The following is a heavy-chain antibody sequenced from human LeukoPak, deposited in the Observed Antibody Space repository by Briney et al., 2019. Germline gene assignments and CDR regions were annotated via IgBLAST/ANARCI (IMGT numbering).Heavy chain of an antibody. CDR1: GGTFSSYT. D-gene: IGHD4-11*01. CDR2: IIPILGIA. J-gene: IGHJ3*02. Sequence: SVKVSCKASGGTFSSYTISWVRQAPGQGLEWMGRIIPILGIANYAQKFQGRVTITADKSTSTAYMELSSLRSEDTAVYYCAKLRSNYINYDAFDIWGQGTMVTVSS. CDR3: AKLRSNYINYDAFDI. V-gene: IGHV1-69*02.